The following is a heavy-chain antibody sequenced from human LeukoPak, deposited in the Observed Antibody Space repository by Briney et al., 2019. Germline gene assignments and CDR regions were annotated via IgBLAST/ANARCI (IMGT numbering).Heavy chain of an antibody. J-gene: IGHJ4*02. CDR2: IKQDGSEK. V-gene: IGHV3-7*01. Sequence: PGGSLRLSCAASGFTFSSYGMHWVRQAPGKGLEWVANIKQDGSEKYYVDSVKGRFTISRDNAKNSLYLQMNSLRAEDTAVYYCARDTRDFWSGYYFDYWGQGTLVTVSS. D-gene: IGHD3-3*01. CDR3: ARDTRDFWSGYYFDY. CDR1: GFTFSSYG.